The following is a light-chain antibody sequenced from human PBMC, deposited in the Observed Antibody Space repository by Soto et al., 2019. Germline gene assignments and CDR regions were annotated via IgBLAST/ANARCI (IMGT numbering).Light chain of an antibody. CDR3: QQYDSYSVRT. V-gene: IGKV1-5*03. Sequence: DIQMTQSPSTLSASVGDGVIITCRASQTITTSLAWYQQKPGKAPKLLIYKASSLESGVPSRFSGSGSGTEFTLTISSLQPDDFATYYCQQYDSYSVRTFGQGTKVEI. J-gene: IGKJ1*01. CDR1: QTITTS. CDR2: KAS.